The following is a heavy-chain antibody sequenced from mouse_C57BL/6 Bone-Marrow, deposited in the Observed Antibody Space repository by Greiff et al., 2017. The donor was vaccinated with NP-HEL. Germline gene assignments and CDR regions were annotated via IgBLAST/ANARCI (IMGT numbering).Heavy chain of an antibody. V-gene: IGHV1-64*01. J-gene: IGHJ3*01. CDR2: IHPNSGST. CDR1: GYTFTSYW. Sequence: VQLQQPGAELVKPGASVKLSCKASGYTFTSYWMHWVKQRPGQGLEWIGMIHPNSGSTNYNEKFKSKSTLTVDKSSSTAYMQLSNLTSEDSAVYYCARPPLLFAYWGQGTLLTVSA. CDR3: ARPPLLFAY. D-gene: IGHD6-5*01.